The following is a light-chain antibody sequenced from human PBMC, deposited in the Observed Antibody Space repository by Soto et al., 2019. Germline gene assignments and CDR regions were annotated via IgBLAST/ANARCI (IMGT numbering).Light chain of an antibody. CDR2: SNN. CDR3: AAWDDSLNGPV. J-gene: IGLJ3*02. Sequence: QPVLTQPPSASGTPGQRVTISCSGSSSNVGGKNVNWYQQLPGTAPKLLIFSNNQRPSGVPDRFSGSKSGTSASLAISGLQSEDEADYYCAAWDDSLNGPVFGGGTKLTVL. V-gene: IGLV1-44*01. CDR1: SSNVGGKN.